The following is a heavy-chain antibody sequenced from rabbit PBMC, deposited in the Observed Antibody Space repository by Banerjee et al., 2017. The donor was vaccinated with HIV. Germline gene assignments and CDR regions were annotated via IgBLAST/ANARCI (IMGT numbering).Heavy chain of an antibody. CDR2: IVPIFGVT. J-gene: IGHJ3*01. D-gene: IGHD4-1*01. V-gene: IGHV1S7*01. Sequence: QLVESGGGLVQPGGSLKLSCKASGFDFSTYSMSWVRQAPGKGLEWIGYIVPIFGVTYYANWVNGRFTISSHNAQNTLYLQLNSLTAADTATYFCVRDLPGVIGWNFGWWGQGTLVTVS. CDR3: VRDLPGVIGWNFGW. CDR1: GFDFSTYS.